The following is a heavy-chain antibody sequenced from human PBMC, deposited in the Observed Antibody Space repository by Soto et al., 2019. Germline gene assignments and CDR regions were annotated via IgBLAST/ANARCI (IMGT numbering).Heavy chain of an antibody. CDR2: ISGSGGST. Sequence: GGSLRLSCAASGFTFSSYAMSWVRQAPGKGLEWVSAISGSGGSTYYADSVKGRFTISRDNSKNTLYLQMNSLRAEDTAVYYCPKLGDGYCSGGSCSTPWFDPWGQGTLVTVSS. D-gene: IGHD2-15*01. CDR3: PKLGDGYCSGGSCSTPWFDP. V-gene: IGHV3-23*01. J-gene: IGHJ5*02. CDR1: GFTFSSYA.